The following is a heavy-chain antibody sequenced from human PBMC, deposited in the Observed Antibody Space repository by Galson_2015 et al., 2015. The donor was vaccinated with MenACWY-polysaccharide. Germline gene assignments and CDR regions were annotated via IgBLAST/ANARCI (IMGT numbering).Heavy chain of an antibody. CDR2: ISAYNGDL. CDR3: ARIASGRGRPGEVVITNCFDY. Sequence: SVKVSCKASGYTFTTYGISWVRQAPGQGPEWLGWISAYNGDLNYAQKLEDRVTMTTDSSTSTAYMELRSLRSDDTAVYYCARIASGRGRPGEVVITNCFDYWGQGTLVTVSS. J-gene: IGHJ4*02. D-gene: IGHD3-22*01. V-gene: IGHV1-18*01. CDR1: GYTFTTYG.